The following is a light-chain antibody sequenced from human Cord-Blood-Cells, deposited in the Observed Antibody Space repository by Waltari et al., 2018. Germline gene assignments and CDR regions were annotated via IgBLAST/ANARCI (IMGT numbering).Light chain of an antibody. J-gene: IGLJ3*02. V-gene: IGLV1-47*01. CDR1: SSNIRSNY. CDR2: RNN. Sequence: QSVLTQPPSASGTPGQRVTISCSGSSSNIRSNYVYWYQQRPGTAPKLLIYRNNQRPSGVPYRFSGSKSGTSASLAISWLRSEDEADYYCAAWDDSLSGSWVFGGGTKLTVL. CDR3: AAWDDSLSGSWV.